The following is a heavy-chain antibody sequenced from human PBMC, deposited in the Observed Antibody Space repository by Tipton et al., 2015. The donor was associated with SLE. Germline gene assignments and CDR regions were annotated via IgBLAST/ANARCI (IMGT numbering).Heavy chain of an antibody. V-gene: IGHV4-34*01. J-gene: IGHJ4*02. CDR3: AGPPVVVGKYFDY. CDR2: INHSGST. Sequence: TLSLTCAVYGGSFSDYYWTWIRQPPGKGLEWIGEINHSGSTNYNPSLKSRVTISVNTSKNQFSLKLSSVTAADTAVYYCAGPPVVVGKYFDYWGQGTLVTVSS. D-gene: IGHD2-15*01. CDR1: GGSFSDYY.